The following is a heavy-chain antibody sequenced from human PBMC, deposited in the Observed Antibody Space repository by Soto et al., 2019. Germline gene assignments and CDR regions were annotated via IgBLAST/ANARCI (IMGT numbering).Heavy chain of an antibody. V-gene: IGHV4-59*01. J-gene: IGHJ4*02. CDR3: ARDRDGYNYFDY. D-gene: IGHD5-12*01. CDR2: IYYSGST. CDR1: GGSISSYY. Sequence: SETLSLTCTVSGGSISSYYRNWIRQPPGKGLEWIGYIYYSGSTNYNPSLKSRVTLSVDTSKHQFSLKVSSVTAADTAVYYCARDRDGYNYFDYWGQGTLVTVSS.